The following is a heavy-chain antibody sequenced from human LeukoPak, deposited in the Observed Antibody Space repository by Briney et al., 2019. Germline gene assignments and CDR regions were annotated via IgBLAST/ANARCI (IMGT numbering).Heavy chain of an antibody. CDR1: RYSISSGYY. V-gene: IGHV4-38-2*02. CDR2: IYHSGST. D-gene: IGHD5-18*01. J-gene: IGHJ3*02. CDR3: ARSVRGYSYGRDAFDI. Sequence: PSETLSLTRTVSRYSISSGYYWGWIRQPPGKGLEWIGSIYHSGSTYYNPSLKSRVTISVDTSKNQFSLKLSSVTAAATAVYYIARSVRGYSYGRDAFDIWGKGTMVTVS.